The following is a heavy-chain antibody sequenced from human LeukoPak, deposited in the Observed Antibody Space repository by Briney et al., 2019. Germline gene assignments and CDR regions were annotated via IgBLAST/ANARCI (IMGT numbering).Heavy chain of an antibody. CDR3: ARGHGGYYFDAFDI. V-gene: IGHV3-48*03. CDR1: GFTFSSYG. J-gene: IGHJ3*02. CDR2: ISSSGSTI. D-gene: IGHD3-3*01. Sequence: GGSLRLSCAASGFTFSSYGMNWVRQAPGKGLEWVSYISSSGSTIYYADSVKGRFTISRDNAKNSLYLQMNSLRAEDTAVYYCARGHGGYYFDAFDIWGQGTMVTVSS.